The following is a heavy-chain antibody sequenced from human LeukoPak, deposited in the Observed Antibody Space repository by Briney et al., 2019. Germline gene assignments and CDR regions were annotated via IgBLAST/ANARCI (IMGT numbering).Heavy chain of an antibody. CDR1: GGSFSGYY. CDR3: ARGKWLRLYYFGY. V-gene: IGHV4-34*01. D-gene: IGHD5-12*01. CDR2: INHSGST. J-gene: IGHJ4*02. Sequence: TSETLSLTCAVYGGSFSGYYWSWIRQPPGKGLEWIGEINHSGSTNYNPSLKSRVTISVDTSKNQFSLKLSSVTAADTAVYYCARGKWLRLYYFGYWGQGTLVTVSS.